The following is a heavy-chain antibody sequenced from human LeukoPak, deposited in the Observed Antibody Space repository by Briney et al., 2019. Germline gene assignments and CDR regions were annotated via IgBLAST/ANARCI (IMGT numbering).Heavy chain of an antibody. CDR2: IIPILGIA. CDR3: ARDPSSPTLGYCSGGSCYMGLLSTNWFDP. V-gene: IGHV1-69*04. CDR1: GGTFSSYA. J-gene: IGHJ5*02. D-gene: IGHD2-15*01. Sequence: GASVKVSCKASGGTFSSYAISWVRQAPGQGLEWMGRIIPILGIANYAQKFQGRVTMTRDTSTSTVYMELSSLRSEDTAVYYCARDPSSPTLGYCSGGSCYMGLLSTNWFDPWGQGTLVTVSS.